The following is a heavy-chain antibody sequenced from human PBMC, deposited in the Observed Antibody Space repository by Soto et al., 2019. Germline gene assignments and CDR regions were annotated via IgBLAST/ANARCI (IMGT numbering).Heavy chain of an antibody. J-gene: IGHJ4*02. CDR1: GFTVSSNY. CDR3: AKKLATAGANFGLVVY. Sequence: GESLKISCAASGFTVSSNYMSWVRQAPGKGLEWVSVIYSGGSTYYADSVKGRFTISRDNFKNTLHLQMNSLRAEDTAIYFCAKKLATAGANFGLVVYWGQGTLVTVSS. CDR2: IYSGGST. V-gene: IGHV3-53*01. D-gene: IGHD6-13*01.